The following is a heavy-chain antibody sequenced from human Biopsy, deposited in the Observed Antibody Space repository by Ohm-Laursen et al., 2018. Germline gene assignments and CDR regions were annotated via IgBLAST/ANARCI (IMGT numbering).Heavy chain of an antibody. CDR3: ARSVGIMAAPIDY. Sequence: SLGLFCTASGFIFSDYYMSWIRPAPGKGLEWVSNINSVGTIYYADSVRGRFTISRDNAKNSLYLQMNSLRVEDTAVYYCARSVGIMAAPIDYWGQGTLVTVSS. CDR2: INSVGTI. J-gene: IGHJ4*02. CDR1: GFIFSDYY. V-gene: IGHV3-11*01. D-gene: IGHD3-16*01.